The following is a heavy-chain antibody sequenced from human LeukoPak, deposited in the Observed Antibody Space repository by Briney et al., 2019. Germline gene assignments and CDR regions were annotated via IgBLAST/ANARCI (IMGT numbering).Heavy chain of an antibody. CDR3: ARSPPSYYYDSSGSFDY. Sequence: ASVKVSCKASGYTFIGYYMHWVRQAPGQGLEWMGWINPNSGGTNYAQKFQGRVTMTRDTSISTAYMELSRLRSDDTAVYYCARSPPSYYYDSSGSFDYWGQGTLVTVSS. CDR1: GYTFIGYY. D-gene: IGHD3-22*01. J-gene: IGHJ4*02. V-gene: IGHV1-2*02. CDR2: INPNSGGT.